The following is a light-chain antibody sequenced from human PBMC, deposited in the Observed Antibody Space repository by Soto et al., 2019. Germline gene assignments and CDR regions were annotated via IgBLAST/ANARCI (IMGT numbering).Light chain of an antibody. Sequence: DIPMTQSPSTLSASVGDRVTITCRASQSISSWLAWYQQTPGKAPKLQIYDSSSLDTGVPSRFSGSGSGTEFTLTISSLQADDVETYQCQQDNSYPLTVGGGTKVEI. CDR2: DSS. V-gene: IGKV1-5*01. CDR1: QSISSW. CDR3: QQDNSYPLT. J-gene: IGKJ4*01.